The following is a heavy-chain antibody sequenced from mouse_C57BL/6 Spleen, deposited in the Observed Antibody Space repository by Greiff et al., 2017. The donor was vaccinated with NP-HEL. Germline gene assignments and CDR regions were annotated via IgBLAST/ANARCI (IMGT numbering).Heavy chain of an antibody. CDR1: GYTFTSYW. J-gene: IGHJ3*01. D-gene: IGHD2-1*01. V-gene: IGHV1-64*01. CDR2: IHPNSGST. CDR3: ARGIGGLYYGNFFAY. Sequence: VQLQQSGAELVKPGASVKLSCKASGYTFTSYWMHWVKQRPGQGLEWIGMIHPNSGSTNYNEKFKSKATLTVDKSSSTAYMQLSSLTSEDSAVYYCARGIGGLYYGNFFAYWGQGTLVTVSA.